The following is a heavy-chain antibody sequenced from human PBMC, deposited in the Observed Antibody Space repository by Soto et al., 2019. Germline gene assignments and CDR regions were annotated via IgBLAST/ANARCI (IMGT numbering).Heavy chain of an antibody. CDR1: GFTFSSYA. D-gene: IGHD3-16*02. V-gene: IGHV3-64*01. CDR3: ARSPSSFQYYFDY. Sequence: PGGSLRLSCAASGFTFSSYAMHWVRQAPGKGLEYVSAISSNGGSTYYANSVKGRFTISRDNSKNTLYLQMGSLRAEDMAVYYCARSPSSFQYYFDYWGQGT. CDR2: ISSNGGST. J-gene: IGHJ4*02.